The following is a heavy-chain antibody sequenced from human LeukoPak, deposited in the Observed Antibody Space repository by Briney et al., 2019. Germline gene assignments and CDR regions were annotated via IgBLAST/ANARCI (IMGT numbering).Heavy chain of an antibody. Sequence: ASVKGSCRASGYTFTAYFIYWVRQAPGQGLEWVGWINPSSGRTNSAQKFKGRVTMTRDTSISTAYMELSSLRSDDTAVYYCARAHVLRSSSRSFQHWGQGTLVSVAS. CDR1: GYTFTAYF. J-gene: IGHJ1*01. D-gene: IGHD6-13*01. V-gene: IGHV1-2*02. CDR3: ARAHVLRSSSRSFQH. CDR2: INPSSGRT.